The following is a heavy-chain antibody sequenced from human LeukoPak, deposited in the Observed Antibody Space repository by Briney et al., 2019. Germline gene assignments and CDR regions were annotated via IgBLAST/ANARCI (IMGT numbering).Heavy chain of an antibody. V-gene: IGHV3-7*01. J-gene: IGHJ4*02. CDR1: GFTFSSYS. CDR2: IKQDGSAK. D-gene: IGHD2-2*01. Sequence: PGGSLRLSCAASGFTFSSYSMNWVRQAPGKGLEWMANIKQDGSAKHYVGSVKGRFTISRDNAQSSLYLQMNSLRAEDTAVYYCATSSDAPGNYWGQGTLVTVSS. CDR3: ATSSDAPGNY.